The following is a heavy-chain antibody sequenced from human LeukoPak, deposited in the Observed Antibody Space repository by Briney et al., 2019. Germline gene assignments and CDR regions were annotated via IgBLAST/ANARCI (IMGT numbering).Heavy chain of an antibody. CDR3: ARDSSLYSGSYWFDP. Sequence: GGSLRLSCAASGFTFSSYEMNWVRQAPGKGLEWVSYISSSSSTIYYADSVKGRFTISRDNAKNSLYLQMNSLRAEDTAVYYCARDSSLYSGSYWFDPWGQGTLVTVSS. CDR1: GFTFSSYE. CDR2: ISSSSSTI. J-gene: IGHJ5*02. D-gene: IGHD1-26*01. V-gene: IGHV3-48*01.